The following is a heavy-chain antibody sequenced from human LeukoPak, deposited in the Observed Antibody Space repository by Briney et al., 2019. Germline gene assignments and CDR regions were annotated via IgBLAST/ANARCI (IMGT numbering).Heavy chain of an antibody. D-gene: IGHD5-24*01. Sequence: GGSLRLSCAASGFTVSSNYMTWVRQAPGKGLEWISTITVDDVTYYAASVKGRFTISRYNSRNTLSLQMTSLRAEDSAVYYCAKTRWQWTRKYFDFWGQGSLVTVSS. CDR3: AKTRWQWTRKYFDF. J-gene: IGHJ4*02. CDR2: ITVDDVT. V-gene: IGHV3-53*01. CDR1: GFTVSSNY.